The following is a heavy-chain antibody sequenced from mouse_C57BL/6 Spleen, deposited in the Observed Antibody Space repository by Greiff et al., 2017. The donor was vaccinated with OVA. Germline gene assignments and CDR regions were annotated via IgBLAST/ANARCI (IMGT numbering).Heavy chain of an antibody. CDR3: ARTTGSENFGY. Sequence: QVQLQQPGAELVRPGSSVKLSCKASGYTFTSYWMDWVKQRPGQGLEWIGNIYPSDSETHYNQKFKDKATLTVDKSSSTAYMQLSSLTSEDSAVYYCARTTGSENFGYWGQGTTLTVSS. J-gene: IGHJ2*01. CDR1: GYTFTSYW. V-gene: IGHV1-61*01. CDR2: IYPSDSET. D-gene: IGHD4-1*02.